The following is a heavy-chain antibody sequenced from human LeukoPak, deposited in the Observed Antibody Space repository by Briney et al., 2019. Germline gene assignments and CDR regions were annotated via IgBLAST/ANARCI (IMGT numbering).Heavy chain of an antibody. V-gene: IGHV3-74*01. Sequence: GESLRLSCAASGFTFSPYWIHWVRQAPGKGLMWVSIISGDGSNRRYADSVKGRFTISRDNAKNTLYLQMNSLRAEDTGVYYCARDISLRMDAWGQGTTVTVSS. J-gene: IGHJ6*01. CDR2: ISGDGSNR. CDR1: GFTFSPYW. CDR3: ARDISLRMDA.